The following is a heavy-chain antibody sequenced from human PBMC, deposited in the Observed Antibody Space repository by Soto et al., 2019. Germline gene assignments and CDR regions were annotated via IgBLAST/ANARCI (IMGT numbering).Heavy chain of an antibody. CDR1: GFTFSSYW. V-gene: IGHV3-7*01. D-gene: IGHD6-13*01. Sequence: GGSLRLSCAASGFTFSSYWMSWVRQAPGKGLEWVANIKQDGSEKYYVDSVKGRFTISRDNAKNSLYLQMNSLRAEDTAVYYCARVSSWQTWRDYYYYMDVWGKGTTVTVSS. CDR2: IKQDGSEK. CDR3: ARVSSWQTWRDYYYYMDV. J-gene: IGHJ6*03.